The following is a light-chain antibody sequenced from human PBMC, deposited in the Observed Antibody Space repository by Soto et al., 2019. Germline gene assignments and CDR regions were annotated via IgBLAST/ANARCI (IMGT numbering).Light chain of an antibody. CDR1: QTISSW. CDR3: QHYNSYSEA. Sequence: DIQMLSSPSTVSGSVGVRTHITGQASQTISSWLAWYQQKPGKAPKLLIYKASTLKSGVPSRFSGSGSGTEFTLTISSLQPDDFATYYCQHYNSYSEAFGQGTKVDIK. V-gene: IGKV1-5*03. J-gene: IGKJ1*01. CDR2: KAS.